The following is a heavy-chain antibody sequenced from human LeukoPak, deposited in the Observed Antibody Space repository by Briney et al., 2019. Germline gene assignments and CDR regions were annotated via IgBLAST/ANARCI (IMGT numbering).Heavy chain of an antibody. CDR3: ATEGSFDY. CDR2: ISFDASNK. Sequence: GGSLRLSCAASGFTFSSYSMHWVRQAPGKGLEWVAVISFDASNKYYADSVKGRFTISRDNSKNTLYLQMNSLRAEDAAVYYCATEGSFDYWGQGTLVTVSS. J-gene: IGHJ4*02. CDR1: GFTFSSYS. V-gene: IGHV3-30*03.